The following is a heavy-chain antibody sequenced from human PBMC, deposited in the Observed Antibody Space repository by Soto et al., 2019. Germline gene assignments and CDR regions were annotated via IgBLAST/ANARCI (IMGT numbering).Heavy chain of an antibody. CDR2: ISYDGSYQ. V-gene: IGHV3-30*18. CDR1: GFAFNKFG. J-gene: IGHJ4*02. D-gene: IGHD1-26*01. CDR3: AKGGEVGGVLGDH. Sequence: QVQLVESGGGVVQPATSLRLSCEASGFAFNKFGMHWVRQAPGKGLEWVAFISYDGSYQYYADSVQGRLTITRDNSMNKRNMQLNSLRREDMAVYYCAKGGEVGGVLGDHWGQGTLVSVSS.